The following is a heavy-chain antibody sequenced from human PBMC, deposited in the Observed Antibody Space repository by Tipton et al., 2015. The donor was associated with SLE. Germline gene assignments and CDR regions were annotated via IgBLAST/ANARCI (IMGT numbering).Heavy chain of an antibody. CDR2: IKPGEVT. CDR3: ARGRRRGPGAFDI. V-gene: IGHV4-34*01. J-gene: IGHJ3*02. CDR1: GGSLSDYF. Sequence: AGLVKPSETLSLTCAVYGGSLSDYFWSWIRQPPGKGLEWIGEIKPGEVTNYNPSLKSRVTISIDTSKNQFSLKLTSVTAVDTAVYYCARGRRRGPGAFDIWGQGTLVTVSS. D-gene: IGHD1-1*01.